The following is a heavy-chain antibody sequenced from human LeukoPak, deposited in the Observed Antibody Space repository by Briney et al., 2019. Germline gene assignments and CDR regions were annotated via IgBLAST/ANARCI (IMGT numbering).Heavy chain of an antibody. J-gene: IGHJ4*02. Sequence: GGSLRLSCAASGFTFNTYAMSWVRQAPGKGLDWLSAISGSGDGTYYADSVKGRFTVSRDNSKNTLYLQINSLRAEDTAVYYCAKERKEVVLRWFGELGSWGQGTLVTVSS. CDR2: ISGSGDGT. V-gene: IGHV3-23*01. D-gene: IGHD3-10*01. CDR1: GFTFNTYA. CDR3: AKERKEVVLRWFGELGS.